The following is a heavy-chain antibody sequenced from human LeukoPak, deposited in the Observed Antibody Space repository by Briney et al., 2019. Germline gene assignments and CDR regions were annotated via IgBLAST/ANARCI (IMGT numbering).Heavy chain of an antibody. D-gene: IGHD5-12*01. CDR2: IHHSGST. J-gene: IGHJ4*02. CDR1: GDSISSGNW. V-gene: IGHV4-4*02. Sequence: SGTLSLTCAVSGDSISSGNWWSWVRQPPGKGPEWIGEIHHSGSTNYNPSLKSRVTISVDKPNNQLSLKMTSVTAADTAVYYCARGLVDTGRSRFDYWGQGTLVTVSS. CDR3: ARGLVDTGRSRFDY.